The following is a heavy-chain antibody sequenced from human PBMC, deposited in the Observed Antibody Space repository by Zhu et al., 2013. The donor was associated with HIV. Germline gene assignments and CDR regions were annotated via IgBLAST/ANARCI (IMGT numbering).Heavy chain of an antibody. J-gene: IGHJ6*03. CDR1: GYTFTSYG. CDR3: ARERGDCSSTSCYTYMDV. V-gene: IGHV1-18*01. Sequence: QVQLVQSGAEVKKPGASVKVSCKASGYTFTSYGISWVRQAPGQGLEWMGWISAYNGNTNYAQKLQGRVTMTTDTSTSTAYMELRSLRSDDTAVYYRARERGDCSSTSCYTYMDVWGKGTTVTVSS. D-gene: IGHD2-2*02. CDR2: ISAYNGNT.